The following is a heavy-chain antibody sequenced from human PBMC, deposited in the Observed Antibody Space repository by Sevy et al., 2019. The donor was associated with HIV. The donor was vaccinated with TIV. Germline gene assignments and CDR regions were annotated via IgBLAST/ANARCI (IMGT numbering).Heavy chain of an antibody. D-gene: IGHD3-22*01. CDR1: GFTLSDYY. CDR3: AKDTIVVVGEALDI. Sequence: GGSLRLSCTASGFTLSDYYISWIRQAPGKGLQWISYMSGSDDSGGDDTIYYADAVKGRFTISRDNAKNSLYLQMSSLRADDTAVYYCAKDTIVVVGEALDIWGRGTMVTVSS. CDR2: MSGSDDSGGDDTI. V-gene: IGHV3-11*01. J-gene: IGHJ3*02.